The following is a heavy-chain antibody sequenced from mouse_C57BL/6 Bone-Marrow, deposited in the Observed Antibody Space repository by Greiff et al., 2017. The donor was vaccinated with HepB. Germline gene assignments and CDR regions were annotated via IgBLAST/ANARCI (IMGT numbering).Heavy chain of an antibody. Sequence: QVQLQQPGAELVKPGASVKLSCKASGYTFTSYWMHWVKQRPGQGLEWIGMIHPNSGSTNYNEKFKSKATLTVDKSSSTAYMQLSSLTSEDSAVYYCARRTAQTTYTFAYWGQGTLVTVSA. J-gene: IGHJ3*01. CDR3: ARRTAQTTYTFAY. CDR1: GYTFTSYW. CDR2: IHPNSGST. D-gene: IGHD3-2*02. V-gene: IGHV1-64*01.